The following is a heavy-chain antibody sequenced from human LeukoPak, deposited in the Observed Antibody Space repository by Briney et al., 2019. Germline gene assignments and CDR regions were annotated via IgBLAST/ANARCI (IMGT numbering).Heavy chain of an antibody. J-gene: IGHJ3*02. Sequence: PSETLSLTCAVSDASISGHYLTWIRQPPGKGLEWIGYISYIGSTNYNPSLKSRVTIPVDTSKNLFSLKLNSVTAADTAVYYCARDKISINAFDMWGQGTMVTVSS. CDR2: ISYIGST. CDR1: DASISGHY. CDR3: ARDKISINAFDM. D-gene: IGHD1-14*01. V-gene: IGHV4-59*11.